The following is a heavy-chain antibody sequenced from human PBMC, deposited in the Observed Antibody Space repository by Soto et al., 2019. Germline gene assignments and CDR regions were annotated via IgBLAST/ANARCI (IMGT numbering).Heavy chain of an antibody. V-gene: IGHV3-33*01. CDR1: GFTFSSYG. CDR3: ARDLYYYDSSGYSYYFDY. CDR2: IWYDGRNK. D-gene: IGHD3-22*01. J-gene: IGHJ4*02. Sequence: QVQLVESGGGVVQPGRSLRLSCSASGFTFSSYGMHWVRQAPGKGLEWVAVIWYDGRNKYYADSVKCRFTISRDNSKNTLYLHMNSLRDEDTAVYYCARDLYYYDSSGYSYYFDYWGQGTLVTVSS.